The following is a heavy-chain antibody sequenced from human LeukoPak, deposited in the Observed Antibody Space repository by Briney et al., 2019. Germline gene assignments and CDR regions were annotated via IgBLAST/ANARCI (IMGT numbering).Heavy chain of an antibody. CDR2: IWYDGSNK. Sequence: PGRSLRLSCAASGFTFSSYGMHWVRQAPGKGLEWVAVIWYDGSNKYYADSVKGRFTISRDNSKNTLYLQMNSLRAEDTAVYYCARDSRCSGGSCYERRGWFDPWGQGTLVTVSS. J-gene: IGHJ5*02. CDR3: ARDSRCSGGSCYERRGWFDP. CDR1: GFTFSSYG. V-gene: IGHV3-33*01. D-gene: IGHD2-15*01.